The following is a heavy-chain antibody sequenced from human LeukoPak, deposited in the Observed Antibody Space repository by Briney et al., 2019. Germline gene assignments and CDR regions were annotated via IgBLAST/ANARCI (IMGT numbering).Heavy chain of an antibody. V-gene: IGHV3-23*01. D-gene: IGHD2-2*01. Sequence: GGSLRLSCAASGFTFSDYAMSWVRPAPGKGLEWVSAISSGGDTYYAECVKGRFTISRDNSKNTLSLQMSSLRAEDTAVYYCTKRGCSSTTCYSNCWGQGTLATVAS. CDR2: ISSGGDT. J-gene: IGHJ4*02. CDR1: GFTFSDYA. CDR3: TKRGCSSTTCYSNC.